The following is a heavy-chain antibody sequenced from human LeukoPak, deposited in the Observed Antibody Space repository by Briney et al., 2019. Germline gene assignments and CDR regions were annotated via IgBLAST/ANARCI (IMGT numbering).Heavy chain of an antibody. V-gene: IGHV3-23*01. CDR3: AKDPSYYGSGILFDY. CDR2: ISGSGGST. J-gene: IGHJ4*02. D-gene: IGHD3-10*01. Sequence: GGSLGLSCAASGFSLRRYAMSWFRQAPGKGLDRVSAISGSGGSTYYAHPVKGRFTISRDNSKNTLYLQMNSLRAEDTAVYYCAKDPSYYGSGILFDYWGQGTLVTVSP. CDR1: GFSLRRYA.